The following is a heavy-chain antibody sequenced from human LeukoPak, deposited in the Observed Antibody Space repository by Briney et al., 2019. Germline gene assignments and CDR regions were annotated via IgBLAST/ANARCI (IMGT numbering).Heavy chain of an antibody. V-gene: IGHV3-48*03. CDR1: GFTFSSYE. CDR2: ISSDGASI. Sequence: AGGSLRLSCAASGFTFSSYELNWIRQAPGKGLEWVSYISSDGASIYYADSVKGRFTISRDNAKNSLFLQMYSLRDEDTSVYYCAGGKNGVGGYDILIDYWGQGTLVTVSS. D-gene: IGHD3-9*01. J-gene: IGHJ4*02. CDR3: AGGKNGVGGYDILIDY.